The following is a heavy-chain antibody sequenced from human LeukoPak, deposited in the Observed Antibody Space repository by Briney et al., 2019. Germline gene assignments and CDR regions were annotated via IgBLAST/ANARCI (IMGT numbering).Heavy chain of an antibody. CDR1: GGTFSSYT. V-gene: IGHV1-69*02. CDR3: HYSSSSPYYYYGMDV. Sequence: PVASVKVSCKASGGTFSSYTISWVRQAPGQGLEWMGRIIPILGIANYAQKFQGRVTITADKSTSTAYMELSSLRSEDTAVYYCHYSSSSPYYYYGMDVWGQGTTVTVSS. D-gene: IGHD6-6*01. J-gene: IGHJ6*02. CDR2: IIPILGIA.